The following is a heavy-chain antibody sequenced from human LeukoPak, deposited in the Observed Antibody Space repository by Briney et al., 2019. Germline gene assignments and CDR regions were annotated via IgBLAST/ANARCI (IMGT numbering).Heavy chain of an antibody. CDR2: INPDSGGT. CDR1: GYTFTGYY. V-gene: IGHV1-2*02. CDR3: TKGPIVTSD. D-gene: IGHD3-10*01. J-gene: IGHJ4*02. Sequence: ASVKVSCKASGYTFTGYYIHWVRQAPGQALEWMVWINPDSGGTSYAQKFQGRVTVTRDTSISTAYMVLSRLRSDDTAVYYCTKGPIVTSDWGQGTLVTVSS.